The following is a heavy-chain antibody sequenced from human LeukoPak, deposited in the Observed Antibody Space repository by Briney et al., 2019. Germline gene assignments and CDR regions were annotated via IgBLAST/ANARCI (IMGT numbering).Heavy chain of an antibody. CDR2: IRNKNHGYTT. CDR1: GFDFSEHE. J-gene: IGHJ1*01. CDR3: VRPSQGYFQN. Sequence: GGSLRLSSAASGFDFSEHEMDWVRQAPGRGHEWLARIRNKNHGYTTEYAASVKGRFTISRDDSTNSLRLQMNSLKTDDTAVYYCVRPSQGYFQNWGQGTLVTVSS. V-gene: IGHV3-72*01.